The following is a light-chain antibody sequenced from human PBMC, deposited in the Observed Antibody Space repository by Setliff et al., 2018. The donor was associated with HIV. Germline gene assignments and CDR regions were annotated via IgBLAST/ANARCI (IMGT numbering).Light chain of an antibody. Sequence: QSALTQPASVSGSPGQSITISCTGTSSDIGGYNFVSWYQQYPGEAPKLIISDNTKRPSGVSDRFSASKSGNTASLTISGLRAEDEADYYCSSYTRSSTYVFGLGTKVTV. CDR2: DNT. CDR1: SSDIGGYNF. CDR3: SSYTRSSTYV. V-gene: IGLV2-14*03. J-gene: IGLJ1*01.